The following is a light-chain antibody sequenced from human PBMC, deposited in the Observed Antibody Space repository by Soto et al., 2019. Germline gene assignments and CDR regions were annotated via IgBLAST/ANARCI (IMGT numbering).Light chain of an antibody. V-gene: IGKV3-20*01. CDR1: QSVSDNY. CDR3: QQYGSSGT. J-gene: IGKJ1*01. Sequence: ESVLTQSPGTLSLSPGERATLSCRASQSVSDNYLAWYQQKPGQAPRLLIYGASTRATGIPDRFSGSGSGTEFTLTISSLEPEDFAVYYCQQYGSSGTFGQGTKVDIK. CDR2: GAS.